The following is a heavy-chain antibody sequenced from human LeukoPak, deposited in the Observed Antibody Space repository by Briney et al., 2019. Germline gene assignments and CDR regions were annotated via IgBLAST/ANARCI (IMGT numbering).Heavy chain of an antibody. J-gene: IGHJ5*02. Sequence: SETLSLTCAVDGGSFSGYYWSWIRQPPGKGLEWIGEINHSGSTNYNPSLKSRVTISVDSSKNQFSLKLSSVTAADTAVYYCARVARGDFWSGYYWFDPWGQGTLVTVSS. CDR2: INHSGST. D-gene: IGHD3-3*01. V-gene: IGHV4-34*01. CDR3: ARVARGDFWSGYYWFDP. CDR1: GGSFSGYY.